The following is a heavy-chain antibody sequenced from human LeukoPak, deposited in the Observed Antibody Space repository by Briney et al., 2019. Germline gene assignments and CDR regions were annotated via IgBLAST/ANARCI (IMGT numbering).Heavy chain of an antibody. D-gene: IGHD3-16*01. J-gene: IGHJ4*02. CDR1: GFTFSSYV. CDR2: ISGSGDST. Sequence: GGSLRLSCAASGFTFSSYVMSWVRQAPGKRREWVLSISGSGDSTYHAEYVEGRFTISSDNSKNTLYLQVYRLRAEDTAVYYCAKDYACDYWGQGTLVTVSS. V-gene: IGHV3-23*01. CDR3: AKDYACDY.